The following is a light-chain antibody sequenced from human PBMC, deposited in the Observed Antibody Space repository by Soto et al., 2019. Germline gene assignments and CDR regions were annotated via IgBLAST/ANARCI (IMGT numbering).Light chain of an antibody. CDR1: QSVSSR. Sequence: SVMTQSPGTLSFSPGEKGTLSCRASQSVSSRLAWYQQKPGQAPRLLISGASGRATGIPDRFSGSGSGTDFTLTISRLEPEDFALYYCQHYVERSPITFGQGTRLEIK. V-gene: IGKV3-20*01. CDR2: GAS. J-gene: IGKJ5*01. CDR3: QHYVERSPIT.